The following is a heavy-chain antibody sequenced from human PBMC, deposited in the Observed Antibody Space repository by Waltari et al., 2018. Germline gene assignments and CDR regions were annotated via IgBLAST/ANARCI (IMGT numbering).Heavy chain of an antibody. J-gene: IGHJ3*01. CDR3: ATLGAYLGAFEV. CDR1: EFIVRNNY. Sequence: EVQLVETGGALIHPGGSLRLSCAASEFIVRNNYMAWVRQAPGKGMGWVSVIYASGGSDSADSVRGRFTISRDNSKNTLYLERNALRPDDTTVYYCATLGAYLGAFEVWGRGTMVTVSS. V-gene: IGHV3-53*02. D-gene: IGHD3-16*01. CDR2: IYASGGS.